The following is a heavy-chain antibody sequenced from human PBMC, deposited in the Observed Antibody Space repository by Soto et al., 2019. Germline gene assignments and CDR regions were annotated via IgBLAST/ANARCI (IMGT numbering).Heavy chain of an antibody. CDR1: GGSISSYY. J-gene: IGHJ3*02. Sequence: PSETLSLTCTVSGGSISSYYWSWIRQPPGKGLEWIGYIYYSGSTNYNPSLKSRVTISVDTSKNQFSLKLSSVTAADTAVYYCAREGSHSSGWYGSGAFDIWGQGTMVTVSS. V-gene: IGHV4-59*01. CDR3: AREGSHSSGWYGSGAFDI. D-gene: IGHD6-19*01. CDR2: IYYSGST.